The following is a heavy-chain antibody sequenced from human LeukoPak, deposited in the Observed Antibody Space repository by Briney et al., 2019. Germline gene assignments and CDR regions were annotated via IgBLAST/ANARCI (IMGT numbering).Heavy chain of an antibody. CDR1: GFTFSSYG. D-gene: IGHD3-22*01. J-gene: IGHJ4*02. CDR2: IWYDGSNK. CDR3: ARDYDSSGYYYFDY. V-gene: IGHV3-33*01. Sequence: GGSLRLSCAASGFTFSSYGMHWVRQAPGKGLEWVAVIWYDGSNKYYADSVKGRFTISRDNSKNTPYLQMNSLRAEDTAVYYCARDYDSSGYYYFDYWGQGTLVTVSS.